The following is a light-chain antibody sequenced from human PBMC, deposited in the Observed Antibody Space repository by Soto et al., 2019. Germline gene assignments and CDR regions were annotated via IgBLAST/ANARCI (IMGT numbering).Light chain of an antibody. CDR3: SSYRTSNTWV. CDR2: DVN. CDR1: KNGFGGYNY. V-gene: IGLV2-14*01. J-gene: IGLJ1*01. Sequence: QAALTQASSVSGAPCREITIPLHRNKNGFGGYNYVSWNRQHPDKAPKLMIFDVNNRPSGVSNRFSGSKSDNTASLIISGLQAEDEADYYCSSYRTSNTWVFGTGTKVTVL.